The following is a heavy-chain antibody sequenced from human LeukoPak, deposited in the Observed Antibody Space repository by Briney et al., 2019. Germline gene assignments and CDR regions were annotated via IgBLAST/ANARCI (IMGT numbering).Heavy chain of an antibody. V-gene: IGHV3-30*02. Sequence: GGSLRLSCAASGFTFSSYGMHWVRQAPGKGLEWVAFIRYDGSNKYYADSVKGRLTISRDNSKNTLYLQMNSLRAEDTAVYYCARDFKTLYYFDYWGQGTLVTVSS. CDR1: GFTFSSYG. J-gene: IGHJ4*02. CDR2: IRYDGSNK. CDR3: ARDFKTLYYFDY.